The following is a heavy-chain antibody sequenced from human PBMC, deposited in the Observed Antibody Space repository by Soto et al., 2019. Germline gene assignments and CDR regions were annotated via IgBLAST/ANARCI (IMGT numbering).Heavy chain of an antibody. D-gene: IGHD2-2*01. CDR1: GGSFSGYY. V-gene: IGHV4-34*01. Sequence: PSETLSLTCAVYGGSFSGYYWSWIRQPPGKGLEWIGEINHSGSTNYNPSLKSRVTISVDKSKNQFSLKLSSVNAADTAVYYCGEEGGRLRYFSSTSCLPGWGKGTQVT. J-gene: IGHJ4*03. CDR2: INHSGST. CDR3: GEEGGRLRYFSSTSCLPG.